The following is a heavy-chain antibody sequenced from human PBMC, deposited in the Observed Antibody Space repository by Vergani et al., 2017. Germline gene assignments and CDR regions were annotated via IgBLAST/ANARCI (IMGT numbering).Heavy chain of an antibody. D-gene: IGHD3-22*01. J-gene: IGHJ4*02. CDR3: ARDLFYYDSSGYYSGFFDY. CDR1: GFTFSSYS. CDR2: ISSSSSYI. V-gene: IGHV3-21*01. Sequence: EVQLVESGGGLVKPGGSLRLSCAASGFTFSSYSMNWVRQAPGKGLEWVSSISSSSSYIYYADSVKGRFTLSRDNAKNSLYLQMHSLCAEDTAVYYCARDLFYYDSSGYYSGFFDYWGQGTLVTVSS.